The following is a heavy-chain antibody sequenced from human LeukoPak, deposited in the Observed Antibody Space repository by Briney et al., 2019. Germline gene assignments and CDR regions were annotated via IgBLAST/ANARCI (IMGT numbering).Heavy chain of an antibody. CDR1: GFTFSNYA. J-gene: IGHJ5*02. CDR3: ASPKSGDAILPDH. CDR2: ISYEGSSK. D-gene: IGHD1-26*01. V-gene: IGHV3-30*04. Sequence: GRSLRLSCVASGFTFSNYAMHWVRPAPGKGREWVAVISYEGSSKHYADSVKGRFTISRDNSKNTLYLQMDSLRDEDTAVYYCASPKSGDAILPDHWGQGTLVTVSS.